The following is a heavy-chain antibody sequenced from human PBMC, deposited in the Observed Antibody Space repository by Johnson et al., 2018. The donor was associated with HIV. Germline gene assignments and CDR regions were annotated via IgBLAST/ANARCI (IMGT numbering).Heavy chain of an antibody. Sequence: EQLVESGGGLVQPGGSLRLSCAASGFTFSSYAMSWVRQAPGKGLEWVSAISVSGGSTYYADSVKGRLTISRDNSKNTLYLQLNSLRAEDTAVYDCANDQGVSYPYDAVDIWGQGTMVTVSS. CDR2: ISVSGGST. CDR3: ANDQGVSYPYDAVDI. CDR1: GFTFSSYA. D-gene: IGHD1-26*01. V-gene: IGHV3-23*04. J-gene: IGHJ3*02.